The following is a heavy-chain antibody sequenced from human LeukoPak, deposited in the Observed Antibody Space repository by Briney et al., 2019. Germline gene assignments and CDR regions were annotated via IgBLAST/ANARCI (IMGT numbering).Heavy chain of an antibody. CDR3: ARVATMTTGDAFDI. D-gene: IGHD4-17*01. CDR1: GGSISSYY. J-gene: IGHJ3*02. V-gene: IGHV4-4*07. CDR2: IYTSGGT. Sequence: SETLSLTCTVSGGSISSYYWSWIRQPAGKGLEWIGRIYTSGGTNYNPSLKSRVTMSVDTSKNQFSLKLSSVTAADTAVYYCARVATMTTGDAFDIWGQGTMVTVSS.